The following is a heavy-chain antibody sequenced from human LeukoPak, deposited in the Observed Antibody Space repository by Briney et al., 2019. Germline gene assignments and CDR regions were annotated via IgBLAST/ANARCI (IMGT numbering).Heavy chain of an antibody. J-gene: IGHJ4*02. CDR1: GFTFSSYW. D-gene: IGHD3-3*01. CDR2: IKQDGSEK. CDR3: ASRYSGPITIFRVVIIREYYFDY. V-gene: IGHV3-7*01. Sequence: PGGSLRLSCAASGFTFSSYWMSWVRQAPGKGLEWVANIKQDGSEKYYVDSVKGRFTISRDNAKNSLYLQMNSLRAEDTAVYYCASRYSGPITIFRVVIIREYYFDYWGQGTLVTVSS.